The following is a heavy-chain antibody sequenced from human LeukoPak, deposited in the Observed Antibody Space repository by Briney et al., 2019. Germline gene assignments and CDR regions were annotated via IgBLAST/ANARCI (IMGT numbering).Heavy chain of an antibody. V-gene: IGHV3-48*04. CDR2: ISPDSATI. Sequence: GSLRLSSAASGFPFYSHSMVWVRQAPGKGLGWVSYISPDSATIYYADSVKDRFTISRDHAKNSLYLQMISLRAGDTALYSCARVRGPTVYTYYLDVCGKG. J-gene: IGHJ6*03. CDR1: GFPFYSHS. D-gene: IGHD1-14*01. CDR3: ARVRGPTVYTYYLDV.